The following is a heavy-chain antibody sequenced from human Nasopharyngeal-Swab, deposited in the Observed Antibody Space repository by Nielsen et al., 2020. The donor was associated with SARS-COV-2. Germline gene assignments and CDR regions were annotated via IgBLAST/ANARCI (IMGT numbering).Heavy chain of an antibody. D-gene: IGHD6-19*01. V-gene: IGHV3-53*01. Sequence: VRQAPGKGLEWVSVIYGGDSTYYADSVRGRFTVTRHISENTLYLQMNSLRAEDTAVYYRASPPSRGWYEYHLDNWGQGTLVTVSS. CDR3: ASPPSRGWYEYHLDN. J-gene: IGHJ4*02. CDR2: IYGGDST.